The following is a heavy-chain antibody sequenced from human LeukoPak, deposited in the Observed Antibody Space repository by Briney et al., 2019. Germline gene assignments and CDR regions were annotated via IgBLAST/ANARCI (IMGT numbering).Heavy chain of an antibody. J-gene: IGHJ6*02. D-gene: IGHD2-8*02. Sequence: PSETLSLTCAVYGGSFSGYYWSWIRQPPGKGLEWIGEINHSGSTNYNPSLKSRVTISVDTSKNQFSLKLSSVTAADTAVYYCARHPTGPGGMDVWGQGTTVTVSS. V-gene: IGHV4-34*01. CDR2: INHSGST. CDR3: ARHPTGPGGMDV. CDR1: GGSFSGYY.